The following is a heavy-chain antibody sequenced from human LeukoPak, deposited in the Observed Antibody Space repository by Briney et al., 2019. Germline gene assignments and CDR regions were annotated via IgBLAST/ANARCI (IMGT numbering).Heavy chain of an antibody. V-gene: IGHV3-23*01. CDR1: GFTFSSYG. J-gene: IGHJ6*03. CDR2: ISGSGGST. CDR3: AKQAGRVVYYYYYYMDV. Sequence: GGTLRLSCAASGFTFSSYGMSWVRQAPGKGLEWVSAISGSGGSTYYADSVKGRFTISRDNSKNTLYLQMNSLRAEDTAVYYCAKQAGRVVYYYYYYMDVWGKGTTVTISS. D-gene: IGHD6-19*01.